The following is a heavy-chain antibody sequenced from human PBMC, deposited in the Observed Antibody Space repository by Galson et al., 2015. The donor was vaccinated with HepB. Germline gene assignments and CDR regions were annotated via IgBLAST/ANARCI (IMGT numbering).Heavy chain of an antibody. CDR1: GGTFSTYT. J-gene: IGHJ4*02. CDR3: ARVPGWQYYFDY. Sequence: SVKVSCKASGGTFSTYTLSWVRQAPGQGLEWMGWISAYNGDTNYAQKLQGRVTMTTDTSTTTAYMELRSLRSDDTAVYYCARVPGWQYYFDYWGQGTLVTVSS. CDR2: ISAYNGDT. D-gene: IGHD2-15*01. V-gene: IGHV1-18*01.